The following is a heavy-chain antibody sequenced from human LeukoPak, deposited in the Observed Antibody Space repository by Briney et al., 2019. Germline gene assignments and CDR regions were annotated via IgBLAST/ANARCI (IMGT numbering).Heavy chain of an antibody. CDR1: GYTFTGYY. D-gene: IGHD6-6*01. V-gene: IGHV1-2*02. J-gene: IGHJ5*02. CDR3: ARGGAARSNSWFDP. CDR2: INPNSGGT. Sequence: ASVKVSCKASGYTFTGYYMHWVRQAPGQGLEWMRWINPNSGGTNYAQKFQGRVTMTRDTSISTAYMELSRLRSDDTAVYYCARGGAARSNSWFDPWGQGTLVTVSS.